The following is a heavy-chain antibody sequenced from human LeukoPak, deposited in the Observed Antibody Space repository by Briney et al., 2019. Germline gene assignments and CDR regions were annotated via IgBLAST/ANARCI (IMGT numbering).Heavy chain of an antibody. Sequence: GGSLRLSCAASGFTFSDAWMSWVRQAPGKGLEWVGRIKSKTAGGTTDYAATVKVSFSISKDDTKNTVYLQMDSLNTEDTDVYYCTAERGYSYYFWGQGTLVTVSS. CDR1: GFTFSDAW. CDR3: TAERGYSYYF. CDR2: IKSKTAGGTT. J-gene: IGHJ4*02. V-gene: IGHV3-15*01. D-gene: IGHD5-18*01.